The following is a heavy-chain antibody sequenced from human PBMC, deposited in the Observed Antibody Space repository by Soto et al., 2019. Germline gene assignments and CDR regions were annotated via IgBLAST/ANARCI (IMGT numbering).Heavy chain of an antibody. CDR1: GFTFSSYS. CDR3: ARNYGGHGDY. J-gene: IGHJ4*02. D-gene: IGHD2-21*01. V-gene: IGHV3-48*02. CDR2: ISGSSNTI. Sequence: GGSLRLSCAASGFTFSSYSMNWVRQAPGKGLEWVSYISGSSNTIYYADSVKGRFTISRDNVKNSLYLQMNSLRDEDTAVYYCARNYGGHGDYWGQGTLVTVSS.